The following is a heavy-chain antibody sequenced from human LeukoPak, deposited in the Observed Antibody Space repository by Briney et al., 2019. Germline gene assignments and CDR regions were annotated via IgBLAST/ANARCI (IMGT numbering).Heavy chain of an antibody. D-gene: IGHD3-10*01. CDR2: INPNSGDT. V-gene: IGHV1-2*04. J-gene: IGHJ5*02. Sequence: ASVKVSCKASGYTFTAYYMHWVRQAPGQGLEWMGWINPNSGDTKYAQKFQGWVTMTRDTSISTVYMEVSRLRSDDTAVYYCAKNHRSGSYDHWFDPWGQGTLVTVSS. CDR3: AKNHRSGSYDHWFDP. CDR1: GYTFTAYY.